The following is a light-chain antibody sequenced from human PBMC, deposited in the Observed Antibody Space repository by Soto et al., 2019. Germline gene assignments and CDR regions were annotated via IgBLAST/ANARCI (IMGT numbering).Light chain of an antibody. J-gene: IGKJ2*01. CDR3: LQDYNYPYT. V-gene: IGKV1-6*01. Sequence: AIQMTQSPSSLAASVGDRVTITCRASQGIRNDLGWYQQKPGNAPKFLIYAASSLQSGVPSRFSGSGSGTDFTLSISSLQPEDFATYYCLQDYNYPYTFGKGTKVDIK. CDR2: AAS. CDR1: QGIRND.